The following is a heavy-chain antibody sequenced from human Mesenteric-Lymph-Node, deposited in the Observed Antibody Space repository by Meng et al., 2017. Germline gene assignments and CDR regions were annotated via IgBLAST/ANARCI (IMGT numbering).Heavy chain of an antibody. J-gene: IGHJ4*02. Sequence: VLLEESGGGLVQPGGSLRLSCAASGFTFSSYWMHWARQAPGKGLVWVSRIKSDGSFTNYADSVKGRFTISRDNARNTLYLQMNSLRAEDTAVYYCARGERGSYFEYWGQGALVTVSS. V-gene: IGHV3-74*01. CDR1: GFTFSSYW. D-gene: IGHD1-1*01. CDR2: IKSDGSFT. CDR3: ARGERGSYFEY.